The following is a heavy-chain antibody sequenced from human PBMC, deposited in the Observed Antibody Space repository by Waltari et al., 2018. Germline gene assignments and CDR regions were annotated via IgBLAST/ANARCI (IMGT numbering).Heavy chain of an antibody. CDR2: ISSSGSTI. D-gene: IGHD2-2*03. Sequence: EVQLVESGGGLVQPGGSLRLSCAASGFTFSSYEMNWVRKAPGKGLEWVSYISSSGSTIYYADSVKGRFTISRDNAKNSLYLQMNSLRAEDTAVYYCARVDIVVVPAAMRWFDPWGQGTLVTVSS. CDR3: ARVDIVVVPAAMRWFDP. J-gene: IGHJ5*02. V-gene: IGHV3-48*03. CDR1: GFTFSSYE.